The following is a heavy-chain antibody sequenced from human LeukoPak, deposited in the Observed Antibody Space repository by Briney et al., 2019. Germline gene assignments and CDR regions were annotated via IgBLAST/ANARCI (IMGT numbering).Heavy chain of an antibody. D-gene: IGHD3-22*01. J-gene: IGHJ4*02. CDR1: GYTFTGYY. Sequence: ASVKVSCKASGYTFTGYYMHWVRQAPGQGLEWMGWINPDSGGTNYAQKFQGRVTMTRDTSISTAYMELSRLRSDDTAVYYRARVSGVVVMPLGYWGQGTLVTVSS. V-gene: IGHV1-2*02. CDR2: INPDSGGT. CDR3: ARVSGVVVMPLGY.